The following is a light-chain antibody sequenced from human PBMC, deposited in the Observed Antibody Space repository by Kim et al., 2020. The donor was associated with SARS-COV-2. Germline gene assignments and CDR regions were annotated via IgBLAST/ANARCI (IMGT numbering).Light chain of an antibody. Sequence: EIVLTQSPGTLSLSPGERATLSCRASQSVSSSYLAWYQQKPGQAPRLLIYGASSRATGIPDRFSGSGSGTDFTLTISGLQPDDFATYYCQQYHDSSTFGQGTKVDIK. CDR2: GAS. V-gene: IGKV3-20*01. CDR3: QQYHDSST. CDR1: QSVSSSY. J-gene: IGKJ1*01.